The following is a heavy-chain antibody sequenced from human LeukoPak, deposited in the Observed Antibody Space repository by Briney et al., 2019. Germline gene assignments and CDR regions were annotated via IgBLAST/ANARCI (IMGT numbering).Heavy chain of an antibody. D-gene: IGHD3-10*01. CDR2: ISAYNGNT. J-gene: IGHJ4*02. Sequence: ASVKVSCKASGYTFTSFGLSWVRQAPGQGLERMGWISAYNGNTNYAQKLQGRVTMTTDTSTSTAYMELRSLGSDDTAVYYCARADMVRDPYYFDYWGQGTLVTVSS. CDR3: ARADMVRDPYYFDY. V-gene: IGHV1-18*01. CDR1: GYTFTSFG.